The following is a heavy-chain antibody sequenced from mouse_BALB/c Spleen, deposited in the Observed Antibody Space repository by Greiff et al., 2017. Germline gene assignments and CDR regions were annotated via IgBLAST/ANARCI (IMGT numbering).Heavy chain of an antibody. J-gene: IGHJ2*01. D-gene: IGHD1-1*01. V-gene: IGHV6-6*02. CDR1: GFTFSNYW. CDR3: TRPPVVAGDYFDY. CDR2: IRLKSNNYAT. Sequence: EVKLVESGGGLVQPGGSMKLSCVASGFTFSNYWMNWVRQSPEKGLEWVAEIRLKSNNYATHYAESVKGRFTISRDDSKSSVYLQMNNLRAEDTGIYYCTRPPVVAGDYFDYWGQGTTLTVSS.